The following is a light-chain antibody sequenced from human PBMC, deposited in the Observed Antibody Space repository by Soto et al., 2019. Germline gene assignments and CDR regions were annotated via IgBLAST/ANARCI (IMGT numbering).Light chain of an antibody. V-gene: IGKV1-39*01. J-gene: IGKJ4*01. CDR1: QIISNY. CDR3: QQTYSSTLT. CDR2: SAS. Sequence: DIQMTQSPSSLSASVGDRVTITCRASQIISNYLNWYQQKPGKAPKILIYSASILHVGVPSRFSGSESGTDFTLTISSVQPEDFGTYYCQQTYSSTLTFGGGTKVEVK.